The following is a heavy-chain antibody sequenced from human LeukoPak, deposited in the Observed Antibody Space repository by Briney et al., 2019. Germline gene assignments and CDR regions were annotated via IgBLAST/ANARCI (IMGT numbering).Heavy chain of an antibody. J-gene: IGHJ4*02. V-gene: IGHV4-34*01. CDR3: ARMTTGHDF. Sequence: SETLSLTCAVSGTSFSSYYWSRIRQPPGKGLEWIGEVNHSGYTNDNPSLKSRVTISVDTSKNQFSLRLRSVTAADTAVYFCARMTTGHDFWGQGTLVTVSS. CDR1: GTSFSSYY. D-gene: IGHD4-17*01. CDR2: VNHSGYT.